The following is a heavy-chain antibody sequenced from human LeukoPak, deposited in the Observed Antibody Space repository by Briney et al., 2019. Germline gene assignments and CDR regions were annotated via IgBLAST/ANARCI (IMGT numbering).Heavy chain of an antibody. CDR2: IYWDDDK. Sequence: SGPTLVKPTQTLTLTCTFSGFSLSTSGVGVGWIRQPPGKALAWLALIYWDDDKRYSPSLQSRLTITKDTSKNQVVLTMTNVDPVDTATYYCAHLYQLASFDYWGQGTLVTVSS. CDR1: GFSLSTSGVG. D-gene: IGHD2-2*01. V-gene: IGHV2-5*02. J-gene: IGHJ4*02. CDR3: AHLYQLASFDY.